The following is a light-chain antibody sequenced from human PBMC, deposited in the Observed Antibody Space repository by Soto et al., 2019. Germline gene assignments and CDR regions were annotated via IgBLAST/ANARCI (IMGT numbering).Light chain of an antibody. J-gene: IGKJ3*01. CDR3: QQYNNWPIT. CDR2: GAS. Sequence: EIVLTQSPGTLSLSPGERATLSCRASQSVISNLGWYQQKPGQAPRLLIYGASTRATGVPARFSGRGSGTEFTLTISSLQSEDFAVYYCQQYNNWPITVGPGTKVDIK. V-gene: IGKV3-15*01. CDR1: QSVISN.